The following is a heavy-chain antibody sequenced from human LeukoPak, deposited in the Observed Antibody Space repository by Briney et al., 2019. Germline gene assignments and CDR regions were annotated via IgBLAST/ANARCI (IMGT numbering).Heavy chain of an antibody. CDR2: IYPGDSDT. Sequence: GESLKISFKGSGYSFTSYWIGWVRQMPGKGLEWMGIIYPGDSDTRYSPSFQGQVTISADKSISTAYLQWSSLKASDTAMYYCARRSDSSGYLNYFDYWGQGTLVTVSS. CDR1: GYSFTSYW. D-gene: IGHD3-22*01. CDR3: ARRSDSSGYLNYFDY. J-gene: IGHJ4*02. V-gene: IGHV5-51*01.